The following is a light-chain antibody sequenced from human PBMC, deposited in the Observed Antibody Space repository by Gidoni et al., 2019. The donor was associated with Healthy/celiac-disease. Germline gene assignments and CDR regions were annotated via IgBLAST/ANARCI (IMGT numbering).Light chain of an antibody. V-gene: IGKV4-1*01. J-gene: IGKJ1*01. Sequence: DIVMTQSPDSLAVSLGERAPINCKSSQSVLYSSNNKNYLAWYQQKPGQPPKLLIYWASTRESGVPDRFRGSGSGTDFTLTISSLQAEDVAVYYCQQYDSTPRTFXXXTKVEIK. CDR2: WAS. CDR3: QQYDSTPRT. CDR1: QSVLYSSNNKNY.